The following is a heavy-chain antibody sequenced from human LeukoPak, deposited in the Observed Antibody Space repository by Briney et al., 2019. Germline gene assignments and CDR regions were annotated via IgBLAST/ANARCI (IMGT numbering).Heavy chain of an antibody. J-gene: IGHJ6*03. CDR1: GGSISSYY. CDR3: ARGDRLVAARLGGYYYYMDV. D-gene: IGHD6-6*01. CDR2: IYTSGST. Sequence: SETLSLTCTVSGGSISSYYWSWIRQPAGKGLEWIGRIYTSGSTNYNPSLKSRVTMSVDTSKNQFSLKLSSVTAADTAVYYCARGDRLVAARLGGYYYYMDVWGKGTTVTVSS. V-gene: IGHV4-4*07.